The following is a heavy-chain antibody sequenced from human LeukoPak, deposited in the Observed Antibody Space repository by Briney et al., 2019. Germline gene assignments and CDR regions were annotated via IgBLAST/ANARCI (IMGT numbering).Heavy chain of an antibody. CDR3: ASLLGGIVGY. V-gene: IGHV4-39*01. CDR2: IYYSGST. J-gene: IGHJ4*02. D-gene: IGHD3-16*01. CDR1: GGSISSSSYY. Sequence: SETLSLTCTVSGGSISSSSYYWGWIRQPPGKGLEWIGSIYYSGSTYYNPSLKSRVTISVDTSKNQFSLKLSSVTAAVTAVYYCASLLGGIVGYWGQGTLVTVSS.